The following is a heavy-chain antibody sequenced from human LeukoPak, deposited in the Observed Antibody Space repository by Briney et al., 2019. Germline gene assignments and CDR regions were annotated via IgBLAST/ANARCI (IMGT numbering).Heavy chain of an antibody. V-gene: IGHV1-24*01. CDR3: ATDCAGLTAGGVSSD. CDR1: GSSLSELS. J-gene: IGHJ4*02. CDR2: FDPEDGET. Sequence: GASVKVSCTVSGSSLSELSLYWVRQAPGKGLEWMGGFDPEDGETIYAQKFQGRVTMTEDTSTDTAYMELSSLRSEDTAVYYCATDCAGLTAGGVSSDWGQGTLVTVSS. D-gene: IGHD2-8*02.